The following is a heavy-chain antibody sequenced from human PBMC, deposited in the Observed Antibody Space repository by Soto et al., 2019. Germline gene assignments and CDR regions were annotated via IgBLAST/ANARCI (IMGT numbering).Heavy chain of an antibody. V-gene: IGHV4-34*01. CDR3: ARDGWLKYFDY. CDR2: INHSGST. J-gene: IGHJ4*02. CDR1: GGSFSGYY. D-gene: IGHD6-19*01. Sequence: QVQLQQWGAGLLKPSETLSLTCAVYGGSFSGYYWSWIRQPPGKGLEWIGEINHSGSTNFNPSLKSRVTISVDTYKKQFSLNLSSVTAADPAVYYCARDGWLKYFDYWGQGTLVTVSS.